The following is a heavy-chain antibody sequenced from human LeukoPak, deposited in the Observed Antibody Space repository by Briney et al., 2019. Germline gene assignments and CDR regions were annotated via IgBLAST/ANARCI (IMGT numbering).Heavy chain of an antibody. Sequence: PGGSLRLSCAASGFTFSSYVMHWVRQAPGKGLQWVSAISDSGGGTFYADSVKGRFTISRDNSKNTLYLQMNSLRAEDTAVYYCAKVGVGWVAFEYWGQGTLVTVSS. CDR2: ISDSGGGT. CDR3: AKVGVGWVAFEY. CDR1: GFTFSSYV. V-gene: IGHV3-23*01. D-gene: IGHD3-16*01. J-gene: IGHJ4*02.